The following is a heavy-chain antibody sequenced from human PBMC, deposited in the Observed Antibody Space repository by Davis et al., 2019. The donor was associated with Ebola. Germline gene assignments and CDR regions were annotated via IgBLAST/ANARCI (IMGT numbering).Heavy chain of an antibody. CDR3: TRRGYEPPNYYYGMDV. CDR1: GFTFSGSA. J-gene: IGHJ6*02. D-gene: IGHD1-1*01. CDR2: IRSKANSYAT. V-gene: IGHV3-73*01. Sequence: GGSLRLSCAASGFTFSGSAMHWVRQASGKGLEWVGRIRSKANSYATAYAASVKGRFTISRDDSKNTAYLQMNSLKTEDTAVDYCTRRGYEPPNYYYGMDVWGQGTTVTVSS.